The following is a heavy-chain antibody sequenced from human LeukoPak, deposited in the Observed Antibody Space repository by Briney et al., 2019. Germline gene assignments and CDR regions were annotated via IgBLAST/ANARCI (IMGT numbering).Heavy chain of an antibody. J-gene: IGHJ4*02. CDR1: GFIFSSYA. CDR2: ISSGGDRT. CDR3: AKSNRYTGGWYDY. Sequence: PGGSLRLSCAGSGFIFSSYAMSWVRQAPGKGLEWVSGISSGGDRTYYADSVKGRFTISRDNSKNTLFLQMNSLRAGDTAVYHCAKSNRYTGGWYDYWGQGTLVTVSP. V-gene: IGHV3-23*01. D-gene: IGHD6-19*01.